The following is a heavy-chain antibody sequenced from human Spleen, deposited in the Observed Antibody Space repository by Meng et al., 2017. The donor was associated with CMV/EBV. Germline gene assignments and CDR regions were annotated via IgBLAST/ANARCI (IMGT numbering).Heavy chain of an antibody. D-gene: IGHD6-13*01. CDR2: MYYSGST. Sequence: SETLSLTCTVSGVSISGYFWSWIRQPPGKGLECIGYMYYSGSTNYNPSLKSRVTISVDTSKNQFSLKLTSVTAADTAVYFSARGLRPVTAAGTNYFDYWGQGTLVTVSS. J-gene: IGHJ4*02. CDR3: ARGLRPVTAAGTNYFDY. V-gene: IGHV4-59*12. CDR1: GVSISGYF.